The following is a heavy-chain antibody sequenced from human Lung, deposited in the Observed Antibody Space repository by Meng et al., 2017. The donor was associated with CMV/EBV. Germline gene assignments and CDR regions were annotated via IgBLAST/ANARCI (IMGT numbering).Heavy chain of an antibody. CDR2: IYYSGST. Sequence: GSLRLXCTVSGGSISSSSYYWGWIRQPPGKGLEWIGSIYYSGSTYYNPSLKSQVTISVDTSKNQFSLKLSSVTAADTAVYYCARKLVVPAAIRNDAFDIXGHGXMVTVSS. D-gene: IGHD2-2*01. CDR3: ARKLVVPAAIRNDAFDI. J-gene: IGHJ3*02. V-gene: IGHV4-39*07. CDR1: GGSISSSSYY.